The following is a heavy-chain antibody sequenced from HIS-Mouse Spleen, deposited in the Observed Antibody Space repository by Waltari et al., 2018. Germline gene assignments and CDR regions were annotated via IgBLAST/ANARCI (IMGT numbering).Heavy chain of an antibody. J-gene: IGHJ4*02. V-gene: IGHV3-30-3*01. CDR3: ARDHSGWYFDY. CDR1: GFTFRSYA. D-gene: IGHD6-19*01. CDR2: ISYDGSNK. Sequence: QVQLVESGGGVVQPGRSLRLSCAASGFTFRSYAMHWVRQAPGKGLEWVAVISYDGSNKYYADSVKGRFTISRDNSKNTLYLQMNSLRAEDTAVYYCARDHSGWYFDYWGQGTLVTVSS.